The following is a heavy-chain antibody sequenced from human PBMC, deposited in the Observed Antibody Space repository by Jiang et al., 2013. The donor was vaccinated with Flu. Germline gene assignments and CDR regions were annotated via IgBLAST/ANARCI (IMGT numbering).Heavy chain of an antibody. CDR2: IWHDGTNK. V-gene: IGHV3-30*02. D-gene: IGHD5-12*01. CDR3: ATLRGSSYDYFLADF. CDR1: GFTFNYYA. Sequence: VQLVESGGGVVQPGGSLRLSCAASGFTFNYYAMYWVRQAPGKGLEWVSSIWHDGTNKHYADSVEGRFSISRDNNKNMVYLQMKSLTPEDTAVYYCATLRGSSYDYFLADFWGQGMLVTVSS. J-gene: IGHJ4*02.